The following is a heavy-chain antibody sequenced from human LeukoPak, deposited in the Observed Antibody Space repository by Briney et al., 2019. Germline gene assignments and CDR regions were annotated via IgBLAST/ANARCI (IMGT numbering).Heavy chain of an antibody. CDR2: INIGGTNT. J-gene: IGHJ5*02. V-gene: IGHV3-11*01. Sequence: GGSLRLSCAASGFTFNDYYMSWIRQAPGKGLEWLSYINIGGTNTHYADSVKGRFTISRDNAKKSLYSEMNNLRAEDTAVYYCATDGAGFDTWGQGVLVTVSS. CDR3: ATDGAGFDT. CDR1: GFTFNDYY.